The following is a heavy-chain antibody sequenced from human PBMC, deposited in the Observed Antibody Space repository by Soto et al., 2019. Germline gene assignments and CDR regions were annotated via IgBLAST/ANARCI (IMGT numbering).Heavy chain of an antibody. J-gene: IGHJ4*02. CDR2: IYYSGST. CDR1: GGSISSYY. V-gene: IGHV4-59*12. D-gene: IGHD6-6*01. Sequence: PSETLSLTCTVSGGSISSYYWSWIRQPPGKGLEWIGYIYYSGSTNYNPPLKSRVIISIDTSKNQFSLNLNSVSAADTAVYYCARDRSNSPDYFDYWGQGTLVTVSS. CDR3: ARDRSNSPDYFDY.